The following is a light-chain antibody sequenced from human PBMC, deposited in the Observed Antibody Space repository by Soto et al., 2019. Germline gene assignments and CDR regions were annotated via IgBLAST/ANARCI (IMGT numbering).Light chain of an antibody. V-gene: IGKV3-11*01. Sequence: EIVLTQSPATLSLSPGERATLSCRASQSVSSFLFWYQQKSGQAPRLLIYDASNRATGIPARFSGSGSGTDFTLTISGLEPEDFAVYYCQHRSVWPVTFGQGTRREIK. J-gene: IGKJ5*01. CDR1: QSVSSF. CDR2: DAS. CDR3: QHRSVWPVT.